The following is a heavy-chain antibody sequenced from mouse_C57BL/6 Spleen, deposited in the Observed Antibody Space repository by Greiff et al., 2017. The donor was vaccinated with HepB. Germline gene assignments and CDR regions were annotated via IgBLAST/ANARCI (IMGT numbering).Heavy chain of an antibody. J-gene: IGHJ2*01. D-gene: IGHD1-2*01. CDR2: ISGGGGNT. CDR3: ARRTTAYYFDY. V-gene: IGHV5-9*01. Sequence: EVKLVESGGGLVKPGGSLKLSCAASGFTFSSYTMSWVRQTPEKRLEWVATISGGGGNTYYPDSVKGRFTISRDNAKNTLYLQMSSLRSEDTALYYCARRTTAYYFDYWGQGTTLTVAS. CDR1: GFTFSSYT.